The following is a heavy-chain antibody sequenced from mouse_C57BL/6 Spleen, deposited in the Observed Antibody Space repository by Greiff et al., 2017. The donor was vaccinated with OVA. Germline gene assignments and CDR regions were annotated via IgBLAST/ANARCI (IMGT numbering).Heavy chain of an antibody. D-gene: IGHD2-4*01. V-gene: IGHV3-6*01. J-gene: IGHJ2*01. Sequence: ESGPGLVKPSQSLSLTCSVTGYSITSGYYWNWIRQFPGNKLEWMGYISYDGSNNYNPSLKNRISITRDTSKNQFFLKLNSVTTEDTATYYCARGYYDYGGYFDYWGQGTTLTVSS. CDR3: ARGYYDYGGYFDY. CDR1: GYSITSGYY. CDR2: ISYDGSN.